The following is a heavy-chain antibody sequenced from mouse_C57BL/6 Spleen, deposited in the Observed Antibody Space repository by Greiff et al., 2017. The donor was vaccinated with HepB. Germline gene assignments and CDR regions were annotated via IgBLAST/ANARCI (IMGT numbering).Heavy chain of an antibody. CDR1: GYTFTDYY. CDR2: INPNNGGT. Sequence: EVQLQQSGPELVKPGASVKISCKASGYTFTDYYMNWVKQSHGKSLEWIGDINPNNGGTSYNQKFKGKATVTVDKSSSTAYMELRSLTSEDSAVYYCARRTQLWDDYWGQGTTLTVSS. CDR3: ARRTQLWDDY. D-gene: IGHD4-1*01. J-gene: IGHJ2*01. V-gene: IGHV1-26*01.